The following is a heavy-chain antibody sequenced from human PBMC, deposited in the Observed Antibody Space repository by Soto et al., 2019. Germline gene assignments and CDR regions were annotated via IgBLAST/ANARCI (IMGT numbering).Heavy chain of an antibody. CDR1: GGSISSSSYY. D-gene: IGHD6-6*01. Sequence: SETLSLTCTVSGGSISSSSYYWGWIRQPPGKGLEWIGSIYYSGSTYYNPSLKSRVTISIDTSKNQFSLKLSSVTAADTAVYYCAREEYSSSSGAWGQGTLVTVSS. CDR3: AREEYSSSSGA. CDR2: IYYSGST. V-gene: IGHV4-39*01. J-gene: IGHJ5*02.